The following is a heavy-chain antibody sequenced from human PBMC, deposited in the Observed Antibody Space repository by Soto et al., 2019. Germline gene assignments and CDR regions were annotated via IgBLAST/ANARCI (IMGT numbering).Heavy chain of an antibody. J-gene: IGHJ6*02. V-gene: IGHV3-30-3*01. CDR2: ISYDGSNK. CDR3: ARDFSVWSIVVVTALYYGMDV. D-gene: IGHD2-21*02. Sequence: PWGPNRLSCTAAELNIISYCMHWVSKKTGKGLEWVAVISYDGSNKYYADSVKGRFTISRDNSKNTLYLQMNSLRAEDTAVYYCARDFSVWSIVVVTALYYGMDVWGQGTTVTVSS. CDR1: ELNIISYC.